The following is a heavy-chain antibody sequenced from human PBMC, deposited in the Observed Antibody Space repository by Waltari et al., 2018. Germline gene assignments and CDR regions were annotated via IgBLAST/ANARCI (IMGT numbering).Heavy chain of an antibody. V-gene: IGHV1-69*12. CDR1: GGSFGTYA. CDR3: AKRIVGGPFDV. Sequence: QVHLVQSGAEVRRPGSSVKVSCEASGGSFGTYAITWVRQAPGQGREWIAGIIPIFGKPNYAQKFQDRVKVAADELTRTAFMELSSLRPDDTAVYYCAKRIVGGPFDVWGQGTMVIVSS. CDR2: IIPIFGKP. J-gene: IGHJ3*01. D-gene: IGHD1-26*01.